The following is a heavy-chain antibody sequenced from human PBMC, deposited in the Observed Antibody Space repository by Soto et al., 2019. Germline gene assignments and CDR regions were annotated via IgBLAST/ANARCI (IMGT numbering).Heavy chain of an antibody. V-gene: IGHV4-61*01. J-gene: IGHJ3*02. CDR2: IYYSGST. CDR3: ARDAGWLLSHAFDI. CDR1: GGSVSSGSYY. Sequence: QVQLQESGPGLVKPSETLSLTCTVSGGSVSSGSYYWSWIRQPPGKGLEWIGYIYYSGSTNYNPSLKSRVTISVDTSKNQFSLKLSSVTAADTAVYYCARDAGWLLSHAFDIWGQGTMVTVSS. D-gene: IGHD3-3*01.